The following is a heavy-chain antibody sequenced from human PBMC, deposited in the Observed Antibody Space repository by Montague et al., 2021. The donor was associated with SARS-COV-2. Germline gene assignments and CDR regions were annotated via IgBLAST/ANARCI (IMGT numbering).Heavy chain of an antibody. CDR3: AKWALNNGFDI. V-gene: IGHV4-39*07. CDR1: GDSISRSYYF. D-gene: IGHD1-26*01. J-gene: IGHJ3*02. CDR2: IYYTGKT. Sequence: SETLSLTCSVSGDSISRSYYFWAWIRQPPGTGLEWIGCIYYTGKTYYHPSLKSRVTISIDTSKNQFSLRLSSVTAADSAFFYCAKWALNNGFDIWGQGTTVTISS.